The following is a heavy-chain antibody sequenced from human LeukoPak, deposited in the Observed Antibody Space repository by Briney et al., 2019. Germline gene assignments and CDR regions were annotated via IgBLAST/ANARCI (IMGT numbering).Heavy chain of an antibody. D-gene: IGHD6-19*01. V-gene: IGHV1-18*01. CDR1: GYTFPNYG. CDR3: AGTISSGWTLFDY. Sequence: GASVKVSCKASGYTFPNYGISWVRQAPGQGLEWMGWIIAYNGNTNYAQSLQGRVTMTTDTSTSTAYMELRSLRSDDTAVYYCAGTISSGWTLFDYWGQGTLVTVSS. J-gene: IGHJ4*02. CDR2: IIAYNGNT.